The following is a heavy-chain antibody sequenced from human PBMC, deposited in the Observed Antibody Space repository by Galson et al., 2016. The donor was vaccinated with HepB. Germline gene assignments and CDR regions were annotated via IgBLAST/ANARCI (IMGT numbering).Heavy chain of an antibody. CDR2: IYSICST. V-gene: IGHV4-30-4*01. D-gene: IGHD2-21*01. J-gene: IGHJ3*02. Sequence: IRQPPGKGLEWIGYIYSICSTYYNPSLESRISISIATSNTHLSLRLPSVTAADTAVYYCARGPPEGCGGGTSYLGAFDIWGQGTMVTVSS. CDR3: ARGPPEGCGGGTSYLGAFDI.